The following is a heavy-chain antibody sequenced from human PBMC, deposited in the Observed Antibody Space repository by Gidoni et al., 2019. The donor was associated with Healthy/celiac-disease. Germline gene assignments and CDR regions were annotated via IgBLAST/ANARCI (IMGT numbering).Heavy chain of an antibody. J-gene: IGHJ6*03. CDR3: ARCGFWSGYDHRGRYYYMDV. Sequence: QVQLVPSGAEVKKPGSSVKVSCKSSGVPFSSYAISWVRQAPGQGLEWMGGIIPIFGTANYAQKFQGRVTITADKSTSTAYMELSSLRSEDTAVYYCARCGFWSGYDHRGRYYYMDVWGKGTTVTVSS. V-gene: IGHV1-69*06. CDR1: GVPFSSYA. D-gene: IGHD3-3*01. CDR2: IIPIFGTA.